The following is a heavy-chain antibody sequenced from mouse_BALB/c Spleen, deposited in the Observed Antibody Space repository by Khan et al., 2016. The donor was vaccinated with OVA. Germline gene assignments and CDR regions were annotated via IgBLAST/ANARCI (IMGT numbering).Heavy chain of an antibody. CDR1: GFNIKDTY. V-gene: IGHV14-3*02. CDR2: IDPPNDDS. CDR3: ATLYGNPFAY. Sequence: VQLKESGAELVKPGASVNLSCSASGFNIKDTYIHWVKQRPEQGLEWIGRIDPPNDDSKFGQKFQDKATLTADKSSNTAYLQLTSLTSDDTAVYYFATLYGNPFAYWGQGTLVSVSA. J-gene: IGHJ3*01. D-gene: IGHD2-1*01.